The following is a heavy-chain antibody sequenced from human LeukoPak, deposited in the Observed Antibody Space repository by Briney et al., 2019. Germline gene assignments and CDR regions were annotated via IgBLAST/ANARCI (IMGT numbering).Heavy chain of an antibody. CDR2: IKQDGSEK. CDR3: ARDLTGSYEY. CDR1: GFTFSSYW. D-gene: IGHD1-26*01. Sequence: GGSLRLSCAASGFTFSSYWVSWVRQAPGKGLEWVANIKQDGSEKYYVDSVKGRFTISRDNAKNSLYLQMNSLRAEDTAVYYCARDLTGSYEYWGQGTLVTVSS. V-gene: IGHV3-7*01. J-gene: IGHJ4*02.